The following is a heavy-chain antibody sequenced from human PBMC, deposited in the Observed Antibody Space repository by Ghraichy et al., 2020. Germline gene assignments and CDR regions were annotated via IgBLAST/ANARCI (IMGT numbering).Heavy chain of an antibody. V-gene: IGHV3-30*18. J-gene: IGHJ3*02. CDR3: AKDQPYSSGWSGAFDI. D-gene: IGHD6-19*01. Sequence: GGSLRLSCAASGFTFSSYGMHWVRQAPGKGLEWVAVISYDGSNKYYADSVKGRFTISRDNSKNTLYLQMNSLRAEDTAVYYCAKDQPYSSGWSGAFDIWGQGTMVTVSS. CDR1: GFTFSSYG. CDR2: ISYDGSNK.